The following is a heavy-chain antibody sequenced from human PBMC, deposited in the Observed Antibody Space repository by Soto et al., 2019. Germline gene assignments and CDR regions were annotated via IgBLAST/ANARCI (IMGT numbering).Heavy chain of an antibody. CDR3: ARGITLPTPLDY. J-gene: IGHJ4*02. D-gene: IGHD1-20*01. V-gene: IGHV1-3*01. CDR2: INAGNGNT. Sequence: GASVKVSCKASGYTFTSYAMHWVRQAPGQRLEWMGWINAGNGNTKYSQKFQGRVTITRDTSASTTYMELSSLRSEDTAVYYCARGITLPTPLDYWGQGTLVTVSS. CDR1: GYTFTSYA.